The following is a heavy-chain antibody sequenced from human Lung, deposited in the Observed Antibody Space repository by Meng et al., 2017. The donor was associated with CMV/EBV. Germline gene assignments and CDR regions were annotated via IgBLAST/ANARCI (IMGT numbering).Heavy chain of an antibody. CDR3: AREDYYDSSGYHKTLDI. D-gene: IGHD3-22*01. J-gene: IGHJ6*03. Sequence: GSLRLXCSVSGGSIKNTDYYWAWVRQVPGKGLEWIGSILYSGGTYYNPSLGSRVTILLDTSKNQFSLKVNSVTAADTAAYYCAREDYYDSSGYHKTLDIRGKG. CDR2: ILYSGGT. CDR1: GGSIKNTDYY. V-gene: IGHV4-39*07.